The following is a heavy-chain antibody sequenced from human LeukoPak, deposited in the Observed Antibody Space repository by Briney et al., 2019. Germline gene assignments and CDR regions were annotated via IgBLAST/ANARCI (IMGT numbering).Heavy chain of an antibody. CDR1: GYTFTSYG. V-gene: IGHV1-18*01. Sequence: GASVKVSCKASGYTFTSYGISWVRQAPGQGLEWMGWISAYNGNTNYAQKLQGRVTMTTDTSTSTAYMELRSLRSDDTAVYYCARDLSVSGRSGSGYWGQGTLVTVSS. D-gene: IGHD3-10*01. J-gene: IGHJ4*02. CDR3: ARDLSVSGRSGSGY. CDR2: ISAYNGNT.